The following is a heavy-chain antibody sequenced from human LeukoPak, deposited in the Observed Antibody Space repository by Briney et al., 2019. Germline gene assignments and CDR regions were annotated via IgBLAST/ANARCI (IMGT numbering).Heavy chain of an antibody. CDR2: INTNTGNA. V-gene: IGHV7-4-1*02. D-gene: IGHD3-22*01. CDR1: GYTFNNYA. CDR3: ARVVHPYDYESSGLTYDAFDI. J-gene: IGHJ3*02. Sequence: RASVKVSCKASGYTFNNYAINWVRQAPGQGLEWMGRINTNTGNATYGQGFAGRFVFSLDTSVNTAYLQISSLKAEDTAVYYCARVVHPYDYESSGLTYDAFDIWGQGTMVTVSS.